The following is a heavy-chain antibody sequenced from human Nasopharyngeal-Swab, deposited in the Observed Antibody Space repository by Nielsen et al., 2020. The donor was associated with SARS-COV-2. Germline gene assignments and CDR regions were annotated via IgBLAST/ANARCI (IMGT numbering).Heavy chain of an antibody. V-gene: IGHV3-23*01. Sequence: GESLPISCSASGFIFKHYAMNLVRQAPGRGLEWVSAISCADDSTKYADSVQGRFTISRDNSKNTLDLQMNSLRAEDTAMYYCAKDRDSGDDSGEYYHYYGMDVWGQGTSVTVS. CDR3: AKDRDSGDDSGEYYHYYGMDV. D-gene: IGHD5-12*01. J-gene: IGHJ6*02. CDR1: GFIFKHYA. CDR2: ISCADDST.